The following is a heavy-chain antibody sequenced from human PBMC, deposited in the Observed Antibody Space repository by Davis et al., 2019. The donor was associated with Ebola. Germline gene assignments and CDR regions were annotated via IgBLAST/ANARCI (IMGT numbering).Heavy chain of an antibody. J-gene: IGHJ4*02. CDR2: INHSGST. Sequence: PSETLSLTCAVSGGSFNGYHWSWIRQPPGKGLEWIGEINHSGSTNYRPSLESRVIISADMSKNQFSLKLRSVTAADTAVYYCARDPKYSSRFDYWGQGTLVTVSS. CDR3: ARDPKYSSRFDY. CDR1: GGSFNGYH. V-gene: IGHV4-34*01. D-gene: IGHD6-6*01.